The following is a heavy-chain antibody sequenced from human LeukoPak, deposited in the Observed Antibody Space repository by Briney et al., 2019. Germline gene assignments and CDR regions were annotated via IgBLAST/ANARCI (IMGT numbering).Heavy chain of an antibody. CDR2: IYPGDSDT. Sequence: GESLKISCKGSGYSFTSYWIGWVRQMPGKGLEWMGIIYPGDSDTRYSPSFQGQVTISADKSIGTAYLQWSSLKASDTAMYYCARGYCSSTSCPGAFDIWGQGTMVTVSS. D-gene: IGHD2-2*01. J-gene: IGHJ3*02. V-gene: IGHV5-51*01. CDR1: GYSFTSYW. CDR3: ARGYCSSTSCPGAFDI.